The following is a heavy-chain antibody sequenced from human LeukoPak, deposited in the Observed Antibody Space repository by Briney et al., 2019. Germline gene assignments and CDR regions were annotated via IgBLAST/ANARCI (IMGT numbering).Heavy chain of an antibody. CDR2: ISWNSGSI. Sequence: TGGSLRLSCAASGFTFDDYAMHWVRQAPGKGLEWVSGISWNSGSIGYADSVKGRFTISRDNAKNSLYLQMNSLRAEDTALYYCAKEGYSSSWYGNAFDIWGQGTMVTVSS. J-gene: IGHJ3*02. V-gene: IGHV3-9*01. D-gene: IGHD6-13*01. CDR1: GFTFDDYA. CDR3: AKEGYSSSWYGNAFDI.